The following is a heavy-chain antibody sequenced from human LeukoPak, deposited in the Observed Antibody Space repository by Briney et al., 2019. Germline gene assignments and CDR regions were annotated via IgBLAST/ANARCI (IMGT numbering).Heavy chain of an antibody. CDR3: ARRGGSLLGFDY. D-gene: IGHD5-24*01. CDR1: GCSISSSSYY. V-gene: IGHV4-39*01. Sequence: SETLSLTCTVSGCSISSSSYYWGCIRQPPGKGLEWIGSIYYSGSTYYNPSLKSRVTISVATSKNQFQLKLSSATAADTDVYYCARRGGSLLGFDYWGQGTLVTVSS. J-gene: IGHJ4*02. CDR2: IYYSGST.